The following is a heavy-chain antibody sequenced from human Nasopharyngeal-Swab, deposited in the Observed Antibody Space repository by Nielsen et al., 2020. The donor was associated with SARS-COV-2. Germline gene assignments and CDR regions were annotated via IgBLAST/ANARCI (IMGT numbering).Heavy chain of an antibody. Sequence: ASVQVSCKASGYTFTSYGISWVRQAPGQGLEWMGWISAYNGNTNYAQKLQGRVTMTTDTSTSTAYMELSSLRSEDTAVYYCATGTPLIKGNWFDPWGQGTLVTVSS. CDR1: GYTFTSYG. CDR2: ISAYNGNT. J-gene: IGHJ5*02. D-gene: IGHD3-16*01. CDR3: ATGTPLIKGNWFDP. V-gene: IGHV1-18*01.